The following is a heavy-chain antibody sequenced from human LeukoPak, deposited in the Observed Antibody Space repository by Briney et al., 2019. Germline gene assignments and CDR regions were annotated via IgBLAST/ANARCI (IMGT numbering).Heavy chain of an antibody. CDR1: GFTYTDYW. CDR3: AKGLSWNTADR. Sequence: GGSLRLSCVGSGFTYTDYWMHWFRQAPGKGPVWVSRINPDGTIIDYADSVKGRFSISRDSAKNLLYLQMNGLRADDTAVYYCAKGLSWNTADRWGQGILVTVSS. D-gene: IGHD1-1*01. J-gene: IGHJ5*02. CDR2: INPDGTII. V-gene: IGHV3-74*01.